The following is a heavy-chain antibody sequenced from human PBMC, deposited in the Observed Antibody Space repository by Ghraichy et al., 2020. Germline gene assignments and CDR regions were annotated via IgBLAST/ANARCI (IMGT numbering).Heavy chain of an antibody. CDR3: ARDVNDIVVVVAATRYYYGMDV. CDR1: GFTFSSYA. CDR2: ISYDGSNK. J-gene: IGHJ6*02. Sequence: GGSLRLSCAASGFTFSSYAMHWVRQAPGKGLEWVAVISYDGSNKYYADSVKGRFTISRDNSKNTLYLQMNSPRAEDTAVYYCARDVNDIVVVVAATRYYYGMDVCGQGTTVSVSS. D-gene: IGHD2-15*01. V-gene: IGHV3-30-3*01.